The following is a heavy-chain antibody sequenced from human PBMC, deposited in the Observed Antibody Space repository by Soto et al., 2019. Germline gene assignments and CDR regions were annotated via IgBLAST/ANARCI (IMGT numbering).Heavy chain of an antibody. D-gene: IGHD1-20*01. CDR1: GYTFTRYG. Sequence: QVQLVQSGAEVKNPGASVKVSCKASGYTFTRYGIGWARQAPGQGLEWMGWINTYNGNTNYAQNVQGRVTLSTDTSTSTAYMELRSLRSNDTAIHLCAMVYLYVSPSSHDVWGQGTTVIVSS. J-gene: IGHJ6*02. V-gene: IGHV1-18*01. CDR3: AMVYLYVSPSSHDV. CDR2: INTYNGNT.